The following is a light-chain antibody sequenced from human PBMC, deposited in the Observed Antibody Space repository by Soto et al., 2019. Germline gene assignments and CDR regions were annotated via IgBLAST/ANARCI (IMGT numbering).Light chain of an antibody. J-gene: IGKJ4*01. Sequence: EVVLPQSPGTRSLSPGERATLSCMASQTVRNNYLAWYQQKPGQAPRLLIYDASSRATGIPDRFSGGGSGTDFTLTISRLEPEDFAVYYCQQSSSYPLTFGGGTKVDTK. CDR3: QQSSSYPLT. V-gene: IGKV3-20*01. CDR2: DAS. CDR1: QTVRNNY.